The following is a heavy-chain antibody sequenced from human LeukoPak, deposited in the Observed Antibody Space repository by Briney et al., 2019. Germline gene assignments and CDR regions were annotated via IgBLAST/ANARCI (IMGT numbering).Heavy chain of an antibody. D-gene: IGHD4-23*01. J-gene: IGHJ3*02. V-gene: IGHV4-39*01. CDR3: ARSMGDYGGNQGVAFDI. CDR2: IYYSGST. Sequence: SETLSLTCTVSGGSISSSSYYWGWIRQPPGKGLEWIGSIYYSGSTYYNPSLKSRVTISVDTSKNQFSLKLSSVTAADTAVYYCARSMGDYGGNQGVAFDIWGQGTMVTVSS. CDR1: GGSISSSSYY.